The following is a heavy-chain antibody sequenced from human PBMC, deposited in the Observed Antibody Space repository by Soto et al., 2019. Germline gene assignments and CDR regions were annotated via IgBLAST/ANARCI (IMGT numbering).Heavy chain of an antibody. CDR1: GGSFSGYY. CDR2: INHSGST. CDR3: ARGPPVQLERRSYWFDP. D-gene: IGHD1-1*01. V-gene: IGHV4-34*01. J-gene: IGHJ5*02. Sequence: SETLSLTCAVYGGSFSGYYWSWIRQPPGKGLEWIGEINHSGSTNYNPSLKSRVTISVDTSKNQFSLKLSSVTAADTAVYYCARGPPVQLERRSYWFDPWGQGTLVTVSS.